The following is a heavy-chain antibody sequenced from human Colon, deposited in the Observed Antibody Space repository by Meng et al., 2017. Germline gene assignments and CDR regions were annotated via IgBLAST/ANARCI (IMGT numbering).Heavy chain of an antibody. CDR2: TYYRSKWYN. J-gene: IGHJ4*02. Sequence: QVQLQQSGPGLVKPSQTLSLPCLISGDSVSSNTAAWNWIRQSPSRGLEWLGRTYYRSKWYNEYAVSVKSRMTFNADTSKNQVSLQVNSVTPEDTAVYYCARDHGYSYGLPLDYWGQGILVTVSS. V-gene: IGHV6-1*01. CDR1: GDSVSSNTAA. D-gene: IGHD5-18*01. CDR3: ARDHGYSYGLPLDY.